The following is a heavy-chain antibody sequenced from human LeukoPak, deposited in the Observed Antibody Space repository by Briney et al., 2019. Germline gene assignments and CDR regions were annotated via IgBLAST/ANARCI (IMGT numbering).Heavy chain of an antibody. CDR1: GGPFSGYY. CDR3: ARLNGGS. D-gene: IGHD3-16*01. J-gene: IGHJ4*02. Sequence: SETLSLTCAVYGGPFSGYYWSWIRQPPGKGLGWIGEINHSGSTNYNPSLKSRVTISIDTSKNQFSLKLSSVTAADTAVYYCARLNGGSWGQGTLVTVSS. CDR2: INHSGST. V-gene: IGHV4-34*01.